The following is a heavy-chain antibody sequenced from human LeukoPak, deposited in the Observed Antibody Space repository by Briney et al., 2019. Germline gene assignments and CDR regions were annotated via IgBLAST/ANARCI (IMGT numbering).Heavy chain of an antibody. V-gene: IGHV1-8*01. CDR1: GYTFTSYD. J-gene: IGHJ4*02. Sequence: ASVKVSCKASGYTFTSYDISWVRQAPGEGREWMGWMNTNNGDTGYAQRFHGNVTLTRDTSISTAYMELSSLRPEDTAVYYCARGFLDYDTSDYAFSYYWGQGTLVTVSS. CDR3: ARGFLDYDTSDYAFSYY. CDR2: MNTNNGDT. D-gene: IGHD3-22*01.